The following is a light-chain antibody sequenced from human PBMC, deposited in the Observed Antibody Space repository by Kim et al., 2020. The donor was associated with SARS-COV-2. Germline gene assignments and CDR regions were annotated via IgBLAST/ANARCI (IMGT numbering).Light chain of an antibody. Sequence: ETVSTQSPGTLSLSPGERATLSCRASQSVRKYLAWYQQRPGQAPRLLIYDASNRATGIPDRFSGSGSGTDFTLTINSLEPEDCAVYFCQQRIDWPRTFGQGTKVDIK. J-gene: IGKJ1*01. CDR3: QQRIDWPRT. CDR2: DAS. V-gene: IGKV3-11*01. CDR1: QSVRKY.